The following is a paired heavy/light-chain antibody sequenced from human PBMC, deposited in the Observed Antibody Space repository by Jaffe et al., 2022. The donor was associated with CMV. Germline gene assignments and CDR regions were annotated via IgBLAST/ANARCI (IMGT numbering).Heavy chain of an antibody. V-gene: IGHV3-48*02. CDR3: ARDIVSVAVAGTDPAAYGWFDP. D-gene: IGHD6-19*01. J-gene: IGHJ5*02. Sequence: EVQLVESGGGLVQPGGSLRLSCAASGFTFSSYSMNWVRQAPGKGLEWVSYISSSSSTIYYADSVKGRFTISRDNAKNSLYLQMNSLRDEDTAVYYCARDIVSVAVAGTDPAAYGWFDPWGQGTLVTVSS. CDR2: ISSSSSTI. CDR1: GFTFSSYS.
Light chain of an antibody. CDR3: QQYGSSPPWT. V-gene: IGKV3-20*01. CDR1: QSVSSSY. Sequence: EIVLTQSPGTLSLSPGERATLSCRASQSVSSSYLAWYQQKPGQAPRLLIYGASSRATGIPDRFSGSGSGTDFTLTISRLEPEDFAVYYCQQYGSSPPWTFGQGTKLEIK. J-gene: IGKJ2*02. CDR2: GAS.